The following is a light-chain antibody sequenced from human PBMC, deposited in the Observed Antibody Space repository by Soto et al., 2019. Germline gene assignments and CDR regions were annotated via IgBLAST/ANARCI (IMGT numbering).Light chain of an antibody. V-gene: IGLV4-69*01. CDR2: LNSDGSH. Sequence: QPVLTQSPSASASLGASVKLTCTLSSGHSNYAIAWHQQQSEKGPRYLMKLNSDGSHSKGDGIPDRFSGSSSGPERYLTISSLQSEDEADYYCQTWGSGIVVFGGGTKVTVL. J-gene: IGLJ2*01. CDR3: QTWGSGIVV. CDR1: SGHSNYA.